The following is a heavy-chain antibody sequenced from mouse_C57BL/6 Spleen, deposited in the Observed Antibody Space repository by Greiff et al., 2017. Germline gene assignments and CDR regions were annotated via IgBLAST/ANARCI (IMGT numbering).Heavy chain of an antibody. CDR2: IWSGGST. CDR3: ARNTLITKDWYFDV. Sequence: QVQLQQPGPGLVQPSQSLSITCTVSGFSLTSYGVHWVRPSPGKGLEWLGVIWSGGSTDYNAAFISRLSISKDNSKSQVVFKMNSLQADDTAIYYWARNTLITKDWYFDVWGTGTTVTVSS. J-gene: IGHJ1*03. D-gene: IGHD1-1*01. V-gene: IGHV2-2*01. CDR1: GFSLTSYG.